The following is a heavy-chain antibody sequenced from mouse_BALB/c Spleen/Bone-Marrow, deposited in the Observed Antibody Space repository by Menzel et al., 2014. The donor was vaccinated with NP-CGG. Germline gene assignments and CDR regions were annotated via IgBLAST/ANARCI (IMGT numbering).Heavy chain of an antibody. J-gene: IGHJ3*01. CDR3: ARLITTGGFAY. CDR2: ILPGSGTT. Sequence: QVQLKQSGAELMKPGASVKISCKATGYTFSTYWIEWVKPRPGHGLEWIGEILPGSGTTNYNEKFKGKATFTADTSSNTAYMQLSSLTSEDSAVYYCARLITTGGFAYWGQGTLVTVSA. V-gene: IGHV1-9*01. CDR1: GYTFSTYW. D-gene: IGHD2-4*01.